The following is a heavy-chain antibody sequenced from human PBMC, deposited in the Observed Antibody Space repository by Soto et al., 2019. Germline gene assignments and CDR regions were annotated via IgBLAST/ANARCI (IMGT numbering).Heavy chain of an antibody. CDR3: ARLHGSPGSYYGLAV. CDR2: IYPGDSDT. D-gene: IGHD6-13*01. V-gene: IGHV5-51*01. Sequence: PGESLRVSCKGSGYSFTSYWINWVRQMPGKGLEWMGIIYPGDSDTRYSPSFQGQVTISADKSIDTAYLQWRSLKASDTAVYYCARLHGSPGSYYGLAVCGQRTTVTVSS. J-gene: IGHJ6*02. CDR1: GYSFTSYW.